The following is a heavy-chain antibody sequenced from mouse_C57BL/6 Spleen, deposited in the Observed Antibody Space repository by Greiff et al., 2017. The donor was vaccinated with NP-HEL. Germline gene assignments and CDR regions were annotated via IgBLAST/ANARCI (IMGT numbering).Heavy chain of an antibody. J-gene: IGHJ2*01. V-gene: IGHV10-1*01. CDR1: GFSFNTYA. CDR3: VRQNYGFDY. D-gene: IGHD1-1*01. CDR2: IRSKSNNYAT. Sequence: EVQLVESGGGLVQPKGSLKLSCAASGFSFNTYAMNWVRQAPGKGLEWVARIRSKSNNYATYYDDSVKDRFTISRDDSESMLYLQMNNLKTEDTAMYYCVRQNYGFDYWGQGTTLTVSS.